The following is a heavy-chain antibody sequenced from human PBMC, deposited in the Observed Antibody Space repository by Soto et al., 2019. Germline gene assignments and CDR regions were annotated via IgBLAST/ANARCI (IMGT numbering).Heavy chain of an antibody. J-gene: IGHJ5*01. CDR2: IYKSATT. D-gene: IGHD2-15*01. CDR3: ARGRYCLTGRCFPNWFDS. Sequence: SETLSLTCSVSGDSISTVDYFWAWTRQPPGRALEYIGYIYKSATTYYNPSFESRVAISLDTSKSQFSLNVTSVTAADTAVYFCARGRYCLTGRCFPNWFDSWGQGTLVTVSS. V-gene: IGHV4-30-4*08. CDR1: GDSISTVDYF.